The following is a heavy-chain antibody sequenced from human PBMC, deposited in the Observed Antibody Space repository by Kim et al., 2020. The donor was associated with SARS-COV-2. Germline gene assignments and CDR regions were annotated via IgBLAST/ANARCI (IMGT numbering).Heavy chain of an antibody. CDR2: IIPIFGTA. CDR3: ARGGGYCSGGSCFYFDY. V-gene: IGHV1-69*13. J-gene: IGHJ4*02. CDR1: GGTFSSYA. Sequence: SVKVSCKASGGTFSSYAISWVRQAPGQGLEWMGGIIPIFGTANYAQKFQGRVTITADESTSTAYMELSSLRSEDTAVYYCARGGGYCSGGSCFYFDYWGQGTLVTVSS. D-gene: IGHD2-15*01.